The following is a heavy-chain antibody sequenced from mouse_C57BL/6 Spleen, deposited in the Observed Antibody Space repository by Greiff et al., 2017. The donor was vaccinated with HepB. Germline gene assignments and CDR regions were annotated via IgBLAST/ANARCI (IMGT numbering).Heavy chain of an antibody. J-gene: IGHJ2*01. D-gene: IGHD1-1*02. Sequence: QVQLKESGPGLVQPSQSLSITCTASGFSLTSYGVHWVRQSPGKGLEWLGVIWRGGSTDYNAAFISRLSISKDNSKCQVFFKMPSLQADDTAIYYSARKDGRNYFDYWGQGTTLTVSS. CDR3: ARKDGRNYFDY. CDR1: GFSLTSYG. V-gene: IGHV2-2*01. CDR2: IWRGGST.